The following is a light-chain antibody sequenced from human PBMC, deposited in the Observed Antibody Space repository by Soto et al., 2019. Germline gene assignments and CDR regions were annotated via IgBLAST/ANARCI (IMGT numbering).Light chain of an antibody. CDR3: QHTTDFT. CDR1: SSKW. J-gene: IGKJ2*01. Sequence: DIQMTQSPSTLAASVGDTVTMTCRSSSKWLAWYQKKPGKAPKLLIYDVSNLERGVPTRFSGSTSGAESTLTITGLQPDDIGTYYCQHTTDFTFGQGTKVEIK. V-gene: IGKV1-5*01. CDR2: DVS.